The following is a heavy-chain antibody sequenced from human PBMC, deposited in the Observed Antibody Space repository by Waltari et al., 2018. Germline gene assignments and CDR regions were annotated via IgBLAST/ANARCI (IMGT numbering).Heavy chain of an antibody. V-gene: IGHV4-61*01. D-gene: IGHD3-10*01. CDR3: ASTAAIYGSGGADY. Sequence: QVQLQESGPGLVKPSETLSLTCTVSGGSVSSGSYYWSWIRQPPGKGLEWIGYIYYSGSTNSNPSLTSRGTISVVTSQNQFSLKLSSVTAADTAVYYCASTAAIYGSGGADYWGQGTLVTVSS. J-gene: IGHJ4*02. CDR2: IYYSGST. CDR1: GGSVSSGSYY.